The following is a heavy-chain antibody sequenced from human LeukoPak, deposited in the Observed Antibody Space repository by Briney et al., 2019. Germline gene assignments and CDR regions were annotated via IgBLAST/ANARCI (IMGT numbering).Heavy chain of an antibody. CDR1: GFTFSGSA. V-gene: IGHV3-73*01. Sequence: GGSLRLSCAASGFTFSGSAMHWVRQASGKGLEGVGRIRSKANSYVTAYAASVKGRFTISRDDSKNKAYMQMNSLKNEDKGVNYCSRDRGIGYPSKWGGGLYSFDSWGQGTRVTVSS. J-gene: IGHJ4*02. CDR2: IRSKANSYVT. D-gene: IGHD2-2*03. CDR3: SRDRGIGYPSKWGGGLYSFDS.